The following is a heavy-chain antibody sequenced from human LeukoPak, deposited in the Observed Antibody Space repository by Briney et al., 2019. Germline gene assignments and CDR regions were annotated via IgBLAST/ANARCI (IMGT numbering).Heavy chain of an antibody. CDR3: AKDGHYYDSSGYTYYFDY. CDR1: GFTFSSYA. CDR2: ISGSGGST. Sequence: GGSLRLSCAASGFTFSSYAMSWVRQAPGKGLEWVSAISGSGGSTYYADSVKGRFTISRDKSKNTLYLQMNSLRAEDTAVYYCAKDGHYYDSSGYTYYFDYWGQGTLVTVSS. D-gene: IGHD3-22*01. V-gene: IGHV3-23*01. J-gene: IGHJ4*02.